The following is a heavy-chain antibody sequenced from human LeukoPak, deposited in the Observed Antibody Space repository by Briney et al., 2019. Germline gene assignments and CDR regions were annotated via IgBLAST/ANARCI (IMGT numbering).Heavy chain of an antibody. J-gene: IGHJ5*02. Sequence: PSETLSLTCAVYGGSFSGYYWSWIRQPPGKRLVGMGEINRSGANYTQSLESRVTLSMDTSQNQFSLKLRCVTAADTAVYYCARFKIWRGGDLWGQGTLVTVSS. CDR1: GGSFSGYY. CDR2: INRSGA. CDR3: ARFKIWRGGDL. V-gene: IGHV4-34*01. D-gene: IGHD3-10*01.